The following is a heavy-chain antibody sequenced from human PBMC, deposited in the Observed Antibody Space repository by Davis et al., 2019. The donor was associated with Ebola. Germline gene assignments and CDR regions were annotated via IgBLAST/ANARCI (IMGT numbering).Heavy chain of an antibody. J-gene: IGHJ4*02. V-gene: IGHV1-69*13. CDR2: IIPIFGTA. CDR1: GGTFSSYA. D-gene: IGHD1-26*01. CDR3: AREDSGSHYFDY. Sequence: SVKVSCKASGGTFSSYAISWVRQAPGQGLEWMGGIIPIFGTANYAQKFQGRVTITADESTSTAYMELSSLRSEDTAVYYCAREDSGSHYFDYWGQGTLVTVSS.